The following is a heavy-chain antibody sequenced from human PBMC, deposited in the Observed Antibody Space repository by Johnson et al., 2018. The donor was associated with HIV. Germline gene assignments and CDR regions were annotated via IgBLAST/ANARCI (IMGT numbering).Heavy chain of an antibody. CDR3: ARNGLIPAAKGVAFDI. J-gene: IGHJ3*02. D-gene: IGHD2-2*01. CDR1: GFTFSSYA. V-gene: IGHV3-30-3*01. CDR2: ISYDGSNK. Sequence: QVQLVESGGGVVQPGRSLRLSCAASGFTFSSYAMHWVRQAPGKGLEWVAVISYDGSNKYYADSEKARFTISRDNSKNSLYLQMNSLRAEDTAVYYCARNGLIPAAKGVAFDIWGHGTTVTVSS.